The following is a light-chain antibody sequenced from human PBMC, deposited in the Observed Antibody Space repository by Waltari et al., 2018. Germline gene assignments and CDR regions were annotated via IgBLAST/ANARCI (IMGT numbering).Light chain of an antibody. V-gene: IGKV4-1*01. CDR3: QQYNTYPPT. J-gene: IGKJ1*01. CDR1: QSVLYSSNNKNY. CDR2: WAS. Sequence: DIVMTQSPDSLAVSLGEKATINCKSSQSVLYSSNNKNYLAWYQQKPGQPPKLLIYWASTRESGVPDRFSGSGSGTDFTLTISSLQPEDFPTYYCQQYNTYPPTFGQGTKVEIK.